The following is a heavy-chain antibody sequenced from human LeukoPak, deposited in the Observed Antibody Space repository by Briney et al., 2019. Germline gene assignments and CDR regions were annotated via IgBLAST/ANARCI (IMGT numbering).Heavy chain of an antibody. CDR1: VGSISSYY. Sequence: SETLSLTCTVSVGSISSYYWSWIRQPPGKGLEWIGYIYYSGSTNYNPSLKSRVTISVDTSKNQFSLKLSSVTAADTVVYYCARGGELLGYYYMDVWGKGTTVTVSS. J-gene: IGHJ6*03. D-gene: IGHD3-16*01. V-gene: IGHV4-59*01. CDR3: ARGGELLGYYYMDV. CDR2: IYYSGST.